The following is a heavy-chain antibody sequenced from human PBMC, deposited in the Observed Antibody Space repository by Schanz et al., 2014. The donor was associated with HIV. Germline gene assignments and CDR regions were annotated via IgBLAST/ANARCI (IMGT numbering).Heavy chain of an antibody. J-gene: IGHJ6*02. CDR2: INEGGDFR. V-gene: IGHV3-21*04. CDR3: ARDRQPSSSPSLDV. D-gene: IGHD6-6*01. CDR1: GGTRRSET. Sequence: EVHLLESGGGLVQPGGKGRGECAASGGTRRSETMSWVRQAPGKALEWVSSINEGGDFRYYADSVRGRFTISRDNAKNSVFLQMNSLRVEDTAVYYCARDRQPSSSPSLDVWGQGTTVTVSS.